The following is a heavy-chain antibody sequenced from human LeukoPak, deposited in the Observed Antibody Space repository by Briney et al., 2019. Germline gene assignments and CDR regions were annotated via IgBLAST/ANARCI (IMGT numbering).Heavy chain of an antibody. V-gene: IGHV3-66*01. CDR3: AREHYFYYMDG. CDR1: GFTVSSNY. CDR2: IYSGGTT. J-gene: IGHJ6*03. Sequence: PGGSLRLSCAASGFTVSSNYMNWVRQAPGKGLEWVSVIYSGGTTYYADSVKGRFAISRDTSKNTVYLQMNSLRAEDTAVYYCAREHYFYYMDGWGKGTTVTVSS.